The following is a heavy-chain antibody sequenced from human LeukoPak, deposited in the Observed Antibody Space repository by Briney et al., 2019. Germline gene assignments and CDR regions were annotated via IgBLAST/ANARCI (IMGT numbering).Heavy chain of an antibody. CDR2: MNPNSGNT. V-gene: IGHV1-8*01. Sequence: ASVKVSCKASGYTFTSYDINWVRQATGQGLEWMGWMNPNSGNTGYAQKFQGRVTMTRNTSISTAYMELSSLRSEDTAVYYCARGGTSYGILTGYSTPKDYYYYYGMDVWGQGTTVTVSS. J-gene: IGHJ6*02. CDR1: GYTFTSYD. D-gene: IGHD3-9*01. CDR3: ARGGTSYGILTGYSTPKDYYYYYGMDV.